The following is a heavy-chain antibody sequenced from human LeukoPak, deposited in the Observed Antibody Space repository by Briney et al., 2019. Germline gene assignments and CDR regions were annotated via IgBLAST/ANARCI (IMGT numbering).Heavy chain of an antibody. Sequence: PSETLSLTCSVSGGSISGYKWTWIRQPPGTGPEWIGYIYDTGSTNYNSSLRSRVTISVDTSRNQFSLKLHSVTAADTAVYYCARFWSGLDYWGQGALVTVSS. J-gene: IGHJ4*02. CDR2: IYDTGST. CDR1: GGSISGYK. CDR3: ARFWSGLDY. D-gene: IGHD3-3*01. V-gene: IGHV4-59*01.